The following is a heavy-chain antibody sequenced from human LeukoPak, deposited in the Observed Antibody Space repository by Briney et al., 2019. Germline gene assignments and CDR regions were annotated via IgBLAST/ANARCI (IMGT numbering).Heavy chain of an antibody. D-gene: IGHD5-18*01. V-gene: IGHV4-34*01. Sequence: PSETLSLTCAVYGGSFSGYYWSWIRQPPGKGLEWIGEINHSGSTNYNPSLKSRVTISVDTSKKQFSLKLSSVTAADTAVYYCARDYGYSYGFQDYWGQGTLVTVSS. CDR2: INHSGST. CDR3: ARDYGYSYGFQDY. CDR1: GGSFSGYY. J-gene: IGHJ4*02.